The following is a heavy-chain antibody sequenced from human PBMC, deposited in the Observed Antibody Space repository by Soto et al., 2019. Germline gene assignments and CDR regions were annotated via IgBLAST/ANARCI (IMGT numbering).Heavy chain of an antibody. Sequence: LRLSCAASGFTFSSYSMNWVRQAPGKGLEWVSSISSSSSYIYYADSVKGRFTISRDNAKNSLYLQMNSLRAEDTAVYYCARVLLRFLDGMEVWGEGTTVTVSS. D-gene: IGHD3-3*01. CDR2: ISSSSSYI. CDR3: ARVLLRFLDGMEV. CDR1: GFTFSSYS. V-gene: IGHV3-21*01. J-gene: IGHJ6*04.